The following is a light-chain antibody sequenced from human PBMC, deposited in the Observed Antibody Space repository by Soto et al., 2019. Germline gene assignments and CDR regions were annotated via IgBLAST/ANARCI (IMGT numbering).Light chain of an antibody. Sequence: DIHMTQSPSSLSASVGDRVTITCRASQDIRYALGWFQQKPGKAPKRLVYGASNLENGVPGRFSGSGSGTEFTLTISGLQPEDFASYYCLQHSSYPFSFGPGTKVDI. CDR2: GAS. V-gene: IGKV1-17*01. CDR3: LQHSSYPFS. J-gene: IGKJ3*01. CDR1: QDIRYA.